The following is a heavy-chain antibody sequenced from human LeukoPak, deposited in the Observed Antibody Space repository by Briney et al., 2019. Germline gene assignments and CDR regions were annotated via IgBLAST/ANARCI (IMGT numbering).Heavy chain of an antibody. J-gene: IGHJ4*02. V-gene: IGHV3-53*04. CDR2: IYSGGST. CDR1: GFTVSSNY. D-gene: IGHD3-22*01. Sequence: GGSLRLSCAASGFTVSSNYMSWVRQAPGKGLEWVSVIYSGGSTYYADSVKGRFTISRHNFKNTLYLQMNSLRAEDTAVYYCARDFGFYDSSGYYPSVWGQGTLVTVSS. CDR3: ARDFGFYDSSGYYPSV.